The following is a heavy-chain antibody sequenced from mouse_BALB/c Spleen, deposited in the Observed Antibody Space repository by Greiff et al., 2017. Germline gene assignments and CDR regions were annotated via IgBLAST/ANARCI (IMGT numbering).Heavy chain of an antibody. V-gene: IGHV5-17*02. D-gene: IGHD1-2*01. CDR1: GFTFSSFG. J-gene: IGHJ2*01. Sequence: EVQRVESGGGLVQPGGSRKLSCAASGFTFSSFGMHWVRQAPEKGLEWVAYISSGSSTIYYADTVKGRFTISRDNPKNTLFLQMTSLRSEDTAMYYCARRVHYYGSFDYWGQGTTLTVSS. CDR2: ISSGSSTI. CDR3: ARRVHYYGSFDY.